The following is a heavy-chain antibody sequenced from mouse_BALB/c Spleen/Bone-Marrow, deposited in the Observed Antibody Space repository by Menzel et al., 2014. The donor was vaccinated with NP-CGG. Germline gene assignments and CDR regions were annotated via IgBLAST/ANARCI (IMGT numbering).Heavy chain of an antibody. CDR2: IDPANGNT. J-gene: IGHJ4*01. Sequence: EVHLVESGAELVKPGASVKLSCTASGFNIKDTYMHWVKQRPEQGLEWIGRIDPANGNTKYDPKFQGKATITADTSSNTAYLQLSSLTSEDTSFYYYARWEYYSIDYWGQGTSVTVSS. V-gene: IGHV14-3*02. D-gene: IGHD4-1*01. CDR3: ARWEYYSIDY. CDR1: GFNIKDTY.